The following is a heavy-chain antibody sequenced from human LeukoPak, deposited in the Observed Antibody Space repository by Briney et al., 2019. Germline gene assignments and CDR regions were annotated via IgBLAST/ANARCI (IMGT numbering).Heavy chain of an antibody. CDR2: IKQDGSEK. J-gene: IGHJ3*02. V-gene: IGHV3-7*01. D-gene: IGHD2-15*01. Sequence: GGSLRLSCVASGFTFRTYWMSWVRQAPGKGLEWVANIKQDGSEKYYLDSVKGRFTISRDNAKNTLYLQMNSLRAEDTAVYYCARERMGIVVVVAAHDAFDIWGQGTMVTVSS. CDR1: GFTFRTYW. CDR3: ARERMGIVVVVAAHDAFDI.